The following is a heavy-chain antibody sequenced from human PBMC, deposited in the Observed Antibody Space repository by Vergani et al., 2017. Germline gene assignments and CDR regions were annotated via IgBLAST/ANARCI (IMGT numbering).Heavy chain of an antibody. CDR1: GGSISNNNW. CDR3: ARHDRKTYTATMGWYDY. CDR2: VYHSGST. Sequence: QVQLQESGPGLVKPPGTLSLTCTVSGGSISNNNWWSWVRQPPGKGLEWIGEVYHSGSTNYNPSLKSRVTISVDKSKNQISLKLSSVTAADTALYFCARHDRKTYTATMGWYDYWGQGILVTVSS. D-gene: IGHD3-16*01. J-gene: IGHJ4*02. V-gene: IGHV4-4*01.